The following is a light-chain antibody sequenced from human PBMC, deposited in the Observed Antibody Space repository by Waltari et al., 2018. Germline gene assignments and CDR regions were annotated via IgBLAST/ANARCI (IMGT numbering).Light chain of an antibody. V-gene: IGKV4-1*01. J-gene: IGKJ2*03. Sequence: DIVMTQSPDSLAVSLGERATINCQSSRTVLYDSNNKNYLAWYQQKPGQPPNLLLYWASTRKSGVPDRFSGSGSGTDFTLTISTMQAEDVAVYYCHQYYNTPYSYGQGTKLEIK. CDR2: WAS. CDR3: HQYYNTPYS. CDR1: RTVLYDSNNKNY.